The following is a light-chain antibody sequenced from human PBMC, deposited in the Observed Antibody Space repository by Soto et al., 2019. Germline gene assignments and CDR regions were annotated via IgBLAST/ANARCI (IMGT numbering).Light chain of an antibody. CDR2: EVS. CDR3: SLETSSSTWV. CDR1: SSDVGSYNR. Sequence: QSALTQPPSVSGSPGQSVTISCTGTSSDVGSYNRVSWYQQPPGTAPKLMIYEVSNRPSGVPDRFSGSKSGNTASLTISGLQAEDEADYYCSLETSSSTWVFGGGTKLTVL. J-gene: IGLJ3*02. V-gene: IGLV2-18*01.